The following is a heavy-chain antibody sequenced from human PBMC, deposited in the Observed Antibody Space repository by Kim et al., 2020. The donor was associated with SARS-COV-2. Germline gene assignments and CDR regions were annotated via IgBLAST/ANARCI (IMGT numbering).Heavy chain of an antibody. CDR3: ARHIFRSGYVGYRDDAFDI. J-gene: IGHJ3*02. CDR1: GGSISSSSYY. V-gene: IGHV4-39*01. D-gene: IGHD5-12*01. Sequence: SETLSLTCTVSGGSISSSSYYWGWIRQPPGKGLEWIGSIYYSGSTYYNPSLKSRVTISVDTSKNQFSLKLSSLTAADTAVYYCARHIFRSGYVGYRDDAFDIWGQGTMVTVSS. CDR2: IYYSGST.